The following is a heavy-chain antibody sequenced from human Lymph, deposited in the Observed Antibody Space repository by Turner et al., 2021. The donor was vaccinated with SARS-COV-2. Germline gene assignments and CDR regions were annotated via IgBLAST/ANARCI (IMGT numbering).Heavy chain of an antibody. Sequence: QVQLVQSGAEVKKPGASVKVSCKASGYTFTGYYMHWVRKAPGQGLEWMGWINPNSGGTNYAQKFQGRVTMTSDTSISTAYMELSRLRSDDTAVYYCARDVERYNDFWSGYSGGYGLDVWGQGTTVTVSS. CDR2: INPNSGGT. V-gene: IGHV1-2*02. CDR3: ARDVERYNDFWSGYSGGYGLDV. CDR1: GYTFTGYY. J-gene: IGHJ6*02. D-gene: IGHD3-3*01.